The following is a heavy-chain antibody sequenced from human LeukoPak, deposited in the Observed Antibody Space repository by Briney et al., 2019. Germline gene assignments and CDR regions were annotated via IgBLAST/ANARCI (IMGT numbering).Heavy chain of an antibody. J-gene: IGHJ4*02. D-gene: IGHD3-10*01. CDR1: GFTFSSYW. Sequence: GGSLRLSCAASGFTFSSYWMHWVRQAPGKGLVWVSRINSDGSSTSYADSVKGRFTISRDNAENTLYLQMNSLRAEDTAVYYCASGGTMVRGVIFYWGQGTLVTVSS. V-gene: IGHV3-74*01. CDR3: ASGGTMVRGVIFY. CDR2: INSDGSST.